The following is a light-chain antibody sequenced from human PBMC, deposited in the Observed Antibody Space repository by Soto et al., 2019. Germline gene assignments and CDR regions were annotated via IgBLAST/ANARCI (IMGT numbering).Light chain of an antibody. CDR3: QTWGSGIRV. CDR1: SGHNNYA. V-gene: IGLV4-69*01. J-gene: IGLJ3*02. CDR2: LNSDGSH. Sequence: QSVLTQSPSASASLGASVKLTCTLNSGHNNYAIAWHQQQPEKGPRYLMKLNSDGSHSKGDGIPDRFSGSSSGAERYLTISSLQSEDEADYYCQTWGSGIRVFGGGTQLTVL.